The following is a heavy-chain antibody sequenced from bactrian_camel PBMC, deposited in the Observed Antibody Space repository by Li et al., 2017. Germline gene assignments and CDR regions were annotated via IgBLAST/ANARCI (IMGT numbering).Heavy chain of an antibody. Sequence: VQLVESGGGLVQPGGSLRLSCGASESIYGDACVGWLRQAPGKEREGVAAIDNAGSATYTYAVQGRFTISKDSAKNTLYLQMNNLKPEDTAMYYCGTNKYCRGSACCNSDFSHWGQGTQVTVS. V-gene: IGHV3S53*01. D-gene: IGHD2*01. CDR2: IDNAGSA. CDR3: GTNKYCRGSACCNSDFSH. J-gene: IGHJ4*01. CDR1: ESIYGDAC.